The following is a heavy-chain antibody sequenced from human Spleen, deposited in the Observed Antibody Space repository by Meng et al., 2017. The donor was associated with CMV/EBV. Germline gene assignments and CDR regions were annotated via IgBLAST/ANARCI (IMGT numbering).Heavy chain of an antibody. CDR2: INHNGIT. Sequence: GSLRLSCTVSGGSISSYYWSWIRQPPGKGLEWIGEINHNGITNYNASLKSRVTISLDTSKNQFSLKLSSVTAADTAVYYCARGPGRWFGEPRIGFDPWGQGTLVTVSS. J-gene: IGHJ5*02. V-gene: IGHV4-34*01. CDR3: ARGPGRWFGEPRIGFDP. CDR1: GGSISSYY. D-gene: IGHD3-10*01.